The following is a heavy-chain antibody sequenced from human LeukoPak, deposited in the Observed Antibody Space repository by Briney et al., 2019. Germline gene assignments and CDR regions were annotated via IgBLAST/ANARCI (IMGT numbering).Heavy chain of an antibody. D-gene: IGHD3-3*01. CDR1: GGSISSGGYY. J-gene: IGHJ4*02. Sequence: PSQTLSLTCTVSGGSISSGGYYWSWIRQPPGKGLEWIGYIYHSGSTYYNPSLKSRVTIPVDRSKNQFSLKLSSVTAADTAVYYCARVGPELKGYYDFWSGYSGFDYWGQGTLVTVSS. CDR3: ARVGPELKGYYDFWSGYSGFDY. CDR2: IYHSGST. V-gene: IGHV4-30-2*01.